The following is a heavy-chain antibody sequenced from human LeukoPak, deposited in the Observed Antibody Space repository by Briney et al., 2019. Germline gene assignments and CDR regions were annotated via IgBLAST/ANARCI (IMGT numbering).Heavy chain of an antibody. CDR1: GGSINSYF. CDR2: VYYTGST. J-gene: IGHJ4*02. Sequence: SETLSLTCTVSGGSINSYFWSWIRQSPGKGLEWIGYVYYTGSTNYNPSLKSHFTISMDTSKNQFSLKLSSVTVANTAVYYCARGRRDGSYYFDYWGQGTLVTVSS. V-gene: IGHV4-59*01. CDR3: ARGRRDGSYYFDY.